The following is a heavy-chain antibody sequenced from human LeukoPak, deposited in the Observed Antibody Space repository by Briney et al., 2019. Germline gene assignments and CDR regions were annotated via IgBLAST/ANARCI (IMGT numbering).Heavy chain of an antibody. CDR3: VRGFLNRGSCSIGSCYHWFDP. CDR1: GDTVSTNSAA. V-gene: IGHV6-1*01. D-gene: IGHD2-15*01. CDR2: TYYRSQWNY. J-gene: IGHJ5*02. Sequence: SQTLSLTCAISGDTVSTNSAAWNWIRQSPSRGLEWLGRTYYRSQWNYDYAVSVRSRISIIPDTSKNQFSLQLNSVTPEDTAVYYCVRGFLNRGSCSIGSCYHWFDPWGQGTLVTVSS.